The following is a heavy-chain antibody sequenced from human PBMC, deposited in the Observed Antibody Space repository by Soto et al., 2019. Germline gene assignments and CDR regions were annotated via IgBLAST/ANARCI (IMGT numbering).Heavy chain of an antibody. CDR1: RYTITTYA. Sequence: GGPIECSWKDSRYTITTYASHWGQQSHEQRLEWMGWINAGNGKTKYSQKFQDRVTITRDTSATTAYVELSSLTSEDTAIYYCARAGDDCSTTSCYMIDYWGQGTLVTVSS. V-gene: IGHV1-3*01. D-gene: IGHD2-2*02. J-gene: IGHJ4*02. CDR3: ARAGDDCSTTSCYMIDY. CDR2: INAGNGKT.